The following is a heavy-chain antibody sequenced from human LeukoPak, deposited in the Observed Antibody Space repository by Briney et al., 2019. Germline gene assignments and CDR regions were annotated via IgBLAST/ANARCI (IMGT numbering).Heavy chain of an antibody. CDR3: ARALGSDY. J-gene: IGHJ4*02. V-gene: IGHV1-2*02. D-gene: IGHD1-26*01. Sequence: ASVKVSCKASGYTFTGYYMHWVRQAPGQGLEWMGWINPNSGGTNYAQKFQGRVTMTRDTSITTAYMELSSLRSDDTAMYYCARALGSDYWGQGTLVTVSS. CDR1: GYTFTGYY. CDR2: INPNSGGT.